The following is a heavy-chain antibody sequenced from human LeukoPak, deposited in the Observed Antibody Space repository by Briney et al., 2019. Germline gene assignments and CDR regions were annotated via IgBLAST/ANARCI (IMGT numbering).Heavy chain of an antibody. CDR2: INPSGDSV. J-gene: IGHJ5*02. D-gene: IGHD2-15*01. CDR3: ARTLADGGTNH. Sequence: ASVKVSCKASGYTFINYYTHWVRQAPGQGLEWMGRINPSGDSVNYAQKLQDRLTMTRDTSTNTVYLELSSLRSEDTAIYYCARTLADGGTNHWGQGTLDTASS. CDR1: GYTFINYY. V-gene: IGHV1-46*04.